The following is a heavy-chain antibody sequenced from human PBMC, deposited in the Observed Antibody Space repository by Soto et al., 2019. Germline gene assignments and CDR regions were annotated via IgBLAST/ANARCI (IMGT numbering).Heavy chain of an antibody. Sequence: SETLSLTCTVSGYSISSGYYWGWIRQPPGKGLEWIGGIYHSGSTYYNPSLKSRVTISVDTSKNQFSLKLSSVTAADTAVYYCASQRASSWYFDYWGQGTLVTVSS. D-gene: IGHD6-13*01. CDR2: IYHSGST. CDR1: GYSISSGYY. V-gene: IGHV4-38-2*02. J-gene: IGHJ4*02. CDR3: ASQRASSWYFDY.